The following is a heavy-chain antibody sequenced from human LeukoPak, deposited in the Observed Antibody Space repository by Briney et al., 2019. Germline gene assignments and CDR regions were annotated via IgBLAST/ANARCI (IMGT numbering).Heavy chain of an antibody. CDR2: ISNSGSNT. J-gene: IGHJ4*02. CDR3: ARSSGSYLHFDD. D-gene: IGHD3-10*01. V-gene: IGHV3-23*01. Sequence: VQPGGSLRLSCAASGFIFSTYAMSWVRQAPGKGLEWVSSISNSGSNTYYADSVKGRFTMSRDNSKSTVYLQMNSLRGEDTAFYYCARSSGSYLHFDDWGQGTLVTVSS. CDR1: GFIFSTYA.